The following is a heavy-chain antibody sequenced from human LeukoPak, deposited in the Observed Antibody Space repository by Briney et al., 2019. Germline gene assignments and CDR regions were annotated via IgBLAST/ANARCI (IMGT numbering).Heavy chain of an antibody. J-gene: IGHJ2*01. V-gene: IGHV4-30-2*01. Sequence: PSETLSLTCTVSGGSISSGGYYWSWIRQPPGKGLEWIGYIYHSGSTYYNPSLKSRVTISVDRSKNQFSLKLSSVTAADTAVYYCARDCSSTSCSNYWYFDLWGRGTLVTVSS. CDR3: ARDCSSTSCSNYWYFDL. CDR1: GGSISSGGYY. CDR2: IYHSGST. D-gene: IGHD2-2*01.